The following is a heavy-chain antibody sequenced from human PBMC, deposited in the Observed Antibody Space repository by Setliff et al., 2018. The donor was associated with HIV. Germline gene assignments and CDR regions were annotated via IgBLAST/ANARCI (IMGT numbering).Heavy chain of an antibody. CDR2: INAGNGDT. CDR3: ARDLPTPNWGFDY. CDR1: GYTFTSYA. J-gene: IGHJ4*02. V-gene: IGHV1-3*01. D-gene: IGHD7-27*01. Sequence: GASVKVSCKASGYTFTSYAMHWVRQAPGQRLEWMGWINAGNGDTKYSQKFQGGVTATTDTSASTAYMELSSLRSEDTAVYYCARDLPTPNWGFDYWGQGTLVTVSS.